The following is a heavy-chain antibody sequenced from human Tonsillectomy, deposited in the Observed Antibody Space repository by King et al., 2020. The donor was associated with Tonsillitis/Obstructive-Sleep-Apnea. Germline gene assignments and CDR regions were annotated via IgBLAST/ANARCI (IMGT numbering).Heavy chain of an antibody. V-gene: IGHV4-39*01. CDR3: ARHKYQLLLCYFDY. Sequence: QLQESGPGLVKPSETLSLTCTVSGGSISSSSYYWGWIRQPPGKGLEWIGSIYYSGSTYYNPSLKSRVTISVDTSKNQFSLKLSSVTAADTAVYYCARHKYQLLLCYFDYWGQGTLVTVSS. CDR1: GGSISSSSYY. CDR2: IYYSGST. J-gene: IGHJ4*02. D-gene: IGHD2-2*01.